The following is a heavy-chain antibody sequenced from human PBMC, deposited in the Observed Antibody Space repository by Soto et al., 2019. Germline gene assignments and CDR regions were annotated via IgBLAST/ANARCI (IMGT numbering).Heavy chain of an antibody. V-gene: IGHV4-34*01. D-gene: IGHD3-16*01. CDR2: INHSGST. CDR3: ARDKMGAKVFDY. Sequence: QVQLQQWGAGLLKPSETLSLTCAVYGGSFSGYYWSWIRQPPGKGMEWIGEINHSGSTNYNPSLKSRVTIAVDSSKNQFSLKLSSVTAADTAVYYCARDKMGAKVFDYWGQGTLVTVSS. CDR1: GGSFSGYY. J-gene: IGHJ4*02.